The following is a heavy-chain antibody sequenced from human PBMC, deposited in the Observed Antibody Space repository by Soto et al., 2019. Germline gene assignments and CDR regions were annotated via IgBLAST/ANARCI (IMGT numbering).Heavy chain of an antibody. D-gene: IGHD1-1*01. CDR3: ATPDRDGYNYRAFDY. V-gene: IGHV3-23*01. CDR1: GCTFSSYA. J-gene: IGHJ4*02. Sequence: WGSLRLSCAASGCTFSSYAMSWVCQAPGKGLEWVSAVSGSGGRTYYADSVKGRFTISRDNSKNTLYLQMNSLRAEDTAVYYCATPDRDGYNYRAFDYWGQGTMVTVSS. CDR2: VSGSGGRT.